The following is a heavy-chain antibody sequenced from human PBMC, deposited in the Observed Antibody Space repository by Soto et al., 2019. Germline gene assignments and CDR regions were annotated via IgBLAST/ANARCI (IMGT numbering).Heavy chain of an antibody. CDR3: ARDLGGRNDY. CDR1: GFTFSSYE. Sequence: EVQLVESGGDFVQPGGSLRLSCAGSGFTFSSYEMNWVGQAPGKGLEWVSYISRSGDVIYYADSVKGRFTISRDNAKNKLYLQMNTLKAENTPVYYCARDLGGRNDYWGRGTLVTVSS. D-gene: IGHD3-16*01. J-gene: IGHJ4*02. CDR2: ISRSGDVI. V-gene: IGHV3-48*03.